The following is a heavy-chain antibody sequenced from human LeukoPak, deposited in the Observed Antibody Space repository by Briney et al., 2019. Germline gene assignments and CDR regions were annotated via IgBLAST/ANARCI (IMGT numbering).Heavy chain of an antibody. CDR1: GFTFNAYH. CDR2: ISSSGLYI. J-gene: IGHJ4*02. CDR3: ATLRRSTYYYDSTDYYEDC. V-gene: IGHV3-21*01. Sequence: GGSLRLSCAASGFTFNAYHMNWVRQAPGKGLGWVSSISSSGLYIYYADSLKGRFTISRDNAKSSLYLQMNSLRAEDTAVYYCATLRRSTYYYDSTDYYEDCWGQGTLVTVSS. D-gene: IGHD3-22*01.